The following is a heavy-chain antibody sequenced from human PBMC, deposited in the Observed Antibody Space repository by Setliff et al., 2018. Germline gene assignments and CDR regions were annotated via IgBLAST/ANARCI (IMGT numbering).Heavy chain of an antibody. J-gene: IGHJ4*02. CDR2: IYYSGST. D-gene: IGHD3-22*01. CDR3: ARGHYYDSSGYYFSRPDDY. CDR1: GGSISSGDYY. V-gene: IGHV4-30-4*08. Sequence: SETLSLTCIVSGGSISSGDYYWSWIRQPPGKGLEWIGYIYYSGSTYYNPSLKSRVTISVDRSKNQFSLKLSSVTAADTAVYYCARGHYYDSSGYYFSRPDDYWGQGTLVTVSS.